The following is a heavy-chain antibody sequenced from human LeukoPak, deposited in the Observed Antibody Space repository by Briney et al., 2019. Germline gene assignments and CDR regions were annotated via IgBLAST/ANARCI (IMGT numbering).Heavy chain of an antibody. Sequence: GESLKISCKGSGYIFTSYWIGWVRQLPGKGLEWMGIIYPSDSDTRYSPSFQGQVTISADKSISTAYLQWSSLKASHTAIYYCARSPFAAAGIGDNWGQGTLVTVSS. CDR3: ARSPFAAAGIGDN. CDR2: IYPSDSDT. CDR1: GYIFTSYW. D-gene: IGHD6-13*01. V-gene: IGHV5-51*01. J-gene: IGHJ4*02.